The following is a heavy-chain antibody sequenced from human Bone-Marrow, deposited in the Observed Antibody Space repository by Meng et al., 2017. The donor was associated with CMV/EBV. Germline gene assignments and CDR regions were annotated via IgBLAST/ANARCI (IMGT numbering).Heavy chain of an antibody. CDR3: ARDGEYCSGGSCQNYYYYGMAV. Sequence: ASVKVSCKASGYTFTSYGISWVRQAPGQGLEWMGWISAYNGNTNYAQKLQGRVTMTTDTSTSTAYMELRSLRSDDTAVYYCARDGEYCSGGSCQNYYYYGMAVWGQGNTVTVSS. V-gene: IGHV1-18*01. D-gene: IGHD2-15*01. J-gene: IGHJ6*02. CDR2: ISAYNGNT. CDR1: GYTFTSYG.